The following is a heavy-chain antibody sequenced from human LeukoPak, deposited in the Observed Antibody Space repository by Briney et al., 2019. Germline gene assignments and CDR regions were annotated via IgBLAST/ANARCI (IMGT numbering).Heavy chain of an antibody. CDR1: GFTFSNDW. J-gene: IGHJ4*02. CDR2: IRQDGGEQ. Sequence: PGGSLRLSCEASGFTFSNDWMGWVRQAPGKGLEWVANIRQDGGEQYYVDSVKGRFTISRDNAKNSLYLQMNSLRTEDTAFYYCAKDPSAYCGGDCFRADYWGQGTLVTVSS. CDR3: AKDPSAYCGGDCFRADY. D-gene: IGHD2-21*02. V-gene: IGHV3-7*03.